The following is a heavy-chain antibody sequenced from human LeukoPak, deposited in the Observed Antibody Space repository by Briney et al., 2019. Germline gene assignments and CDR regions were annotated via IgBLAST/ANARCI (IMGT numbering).Heavy chain of an antibody. Sequence: SETLSLTCTVSGGSINSSSYYWGWVRQPPGRGLECIGSIYYSGSTYYNPSLKSRVTISVDTSKNQFSLKLSSVTAADTAVYYCARLISVYYFDSWGQGTLVTVSS. CDR1: GGSINSSSYY. CDR3: ARLISVYYFDS. CDR2: IYYSGST. V-gene: IGHV4-39*01. D-gene: IGHD2/OR15-2a*01. J-gene: IGHJ4*02.